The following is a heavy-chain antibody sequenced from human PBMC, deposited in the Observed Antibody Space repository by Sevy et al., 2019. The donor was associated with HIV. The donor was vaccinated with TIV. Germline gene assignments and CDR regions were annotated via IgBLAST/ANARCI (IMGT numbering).Heavy chain of an antibody. V-gene: IGHV1-18*01. D-gene: IGHD3-10*01. CDR1: GYTFSSYG. CDR3: AREGYYYRSGTYRPPNYYGMDV. Sequence: ASVKVSCKASGYTFSSYGISWVRQAPGQGLEWMGWISDYNGYTNYAHKFQGRVTMSTETSTRTAYMELRSLRSDDTAVYFCAREGYYYRSGTYRPPNYYGMDVCGQGTAVTVSS. CDR2: ISDYNGYT. J-gene: IGHJ6*02.